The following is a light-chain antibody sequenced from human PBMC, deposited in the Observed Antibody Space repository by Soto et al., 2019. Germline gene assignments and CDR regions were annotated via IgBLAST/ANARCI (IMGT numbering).Light chain of an antibody. V-gene: IGLV1-40*01. CDR1: SSNIGAGYD. Sequence: QSVLTQPPSVSGAPGQRVTISCTGSSSNIGAGYDVHWYQQLPGTAPKLLIYGNSNRPSGVPDRFSGSESGTSASLAITGLQAEDEADYYCQSYDSSPSGYVFGTGTKVTVL. CDR3: QSYDSSPSGYV. CDR2: GNS. J-gene: IGLJ1*01.